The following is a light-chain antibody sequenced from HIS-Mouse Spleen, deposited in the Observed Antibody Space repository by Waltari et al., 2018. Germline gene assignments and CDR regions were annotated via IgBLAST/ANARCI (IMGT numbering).Light chain of an antibody. Sequence: QSALTQPASVSGSPGQSITSSSTGTSSDDGGSNYVPRYQQHPGNAPKLMIYDVSNRPSGVSNRFSGSKSGNTASLTISGLQAEDEADYYCSSYTSSSFNVVFGGGTKLTVL. CDR2: DVS. J-gene: IGLJ2*01. CDR3: SSYTSSSFNVV. CDR1: SSDDGGSNY. V-gene: IGLV2-14*03.